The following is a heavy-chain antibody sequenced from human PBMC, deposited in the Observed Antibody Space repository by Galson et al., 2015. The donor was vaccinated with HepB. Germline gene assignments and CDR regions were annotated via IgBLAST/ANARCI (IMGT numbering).Heavy chain of an antibody. D-gene: IGHD5-18*01. CDR1: GYSFTDFY. V-gene: IGHV1-2*02. J-gene: IGHJ6*02. CDR3: ARQIQPRFHVMDV. Sequence: SVKVSCKASGYSFTDFYIYWVRQAPGQGLEWMGWISPNSGGTNYAQKFQGRVTMTRDTSISTAYMELGRLRPDDTAVYYCARQIQPRFHVMDVWSQGTTVTVSS. CDR2: ISPNSGGT.